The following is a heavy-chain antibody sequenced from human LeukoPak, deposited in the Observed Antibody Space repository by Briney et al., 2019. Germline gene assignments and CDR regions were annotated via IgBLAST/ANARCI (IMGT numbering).Heavy chain of an antibody. CDR3: ARDRGYYDILTGYSHFDY. J-gene: IGHJ4*02. D-gene: IGHD3-9*01. V-gene: IGHV1-18*01. Sequence: ASVKVSCKASGYTFTSYGISWVRQAPGPGLEWMGWISAYNGNTNYAQKLQGRVTMTTNTSTSTAYMELRSLRSDDTAVYYCARDRGYYDILTGYSHFDYWGQGTLVTVSS. CDR2: ISAYNGNT. CDR1: GYTFTSYG.